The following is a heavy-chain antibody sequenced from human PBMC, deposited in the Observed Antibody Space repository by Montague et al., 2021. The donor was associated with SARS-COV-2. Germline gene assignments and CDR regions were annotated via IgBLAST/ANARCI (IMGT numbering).Heavy chain of an antibody. CDR1: RFTFSSYG. D-gene: IGHD3-3*01. CDR3: SGSLLEYYGMDV. Sequence: SLRLSCAASRFTFSSYGMHWVRQAPGKGLEWVAVISYDGSNKYYADSVKGRFTISRDNSKNTLYLQMNSLRAEDTAVYYCSGSLLEYYGMDVWGQGTTVTVSS. J-gene: IGHJ6*02. CDR2: ISYDGSNK. V-gene: IGHV3-30*03.